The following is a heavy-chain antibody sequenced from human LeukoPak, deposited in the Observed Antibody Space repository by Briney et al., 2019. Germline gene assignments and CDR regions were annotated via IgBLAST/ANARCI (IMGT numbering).Heavy chain of an antibody. Sequence: PSETLSLTCTVSGGSINSTSNYWGWIRQPPGKGLEWIGSIYYSGSTSYNPSLKSRVTMSIDTSKNQLSLKVTSVTDADTAVYYCATAGSQLGYCTSTGCYTPFDYWGQGTLVTVSS. J-gene: IGHJ4*02. D-gene: IGHD2-2*02. V-gene: IGHV4-39*07. CDR3: ATAGSQLGYCTSTGCYTPFDY. CDR1: GGSINSTSNY. CDR2: IYYSGST.